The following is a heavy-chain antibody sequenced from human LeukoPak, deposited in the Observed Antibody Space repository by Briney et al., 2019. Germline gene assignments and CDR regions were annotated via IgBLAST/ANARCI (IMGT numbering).Heavy chain of an antibody. CDR2: ISAYNGNT. J-gene: IGHJ5*02. CDR3: ARARARDYTNWFDP. D-gene: IGHD3-16*01. V-gene: IGHV1-18*01. Sequence: ASVKVSCKASGYTFTSYGISWVRQAPGQGLEWMGWISAYNGNTNYAQKLQGRVTMTTDTSTSTAYMELRSLRSDDTAVYYCARARARDYTNWFDPWGQGTLVTVPS. CDR1: GYTFTSYG.